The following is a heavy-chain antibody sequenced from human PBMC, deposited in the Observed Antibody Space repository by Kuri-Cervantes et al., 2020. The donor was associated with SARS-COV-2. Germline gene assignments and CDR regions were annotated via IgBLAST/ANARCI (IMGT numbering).Heavy chain of an antibody. D-gene: IGHD2-21*01. Sequence: GESLKISCVASGFNFSTTDMHWVRQAPGKGLEWVTFISSDGKNKKCMASGKGRFTISRGNSQNTLHLHMKSLRDEDTAIYYCAKDRAGVHDFWGQGTLVTVSS. CDR3: AKDRAGVHDF. J-gene: IGHJ4*02. CDR1: GFNFSTTD. CDR2: ISSDGKNK. V-gene: IGHV3-30*18.